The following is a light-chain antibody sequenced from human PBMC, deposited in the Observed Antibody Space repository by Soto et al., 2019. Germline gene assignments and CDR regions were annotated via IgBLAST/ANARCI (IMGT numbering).Light chain of an antibody. CDR1: SGHSSYA. V-gene: IGLV4-69*01. Sequence: QPVLTQSPSASASLGASVKLTCTLSSGHSSYAIAWHQQQPEKGPRYLMKLNSDGNHSKGDGIPDRFSGSSSGAERYLTISSLQSEDEADYYCQTWGTGPLVFGGGTKVIVL. CDR3: QTWGTGPLV. J-gene: IGLJ2*01. CDR2: LNSDGNH.